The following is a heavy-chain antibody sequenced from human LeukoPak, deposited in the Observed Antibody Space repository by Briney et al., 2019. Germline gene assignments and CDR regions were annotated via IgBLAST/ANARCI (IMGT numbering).Heavy chain of an antibody. V-gene: IGHV1-69*05. Sequence: GASVKVSCKASGGTFSSYAISWVRQAPGQGLEWMGRIIPIFGTANYAQKFQGRVTITTDESTSTAYMELSSLRSEDTAVYYCARDSILGGWILNYDWFDPWGQGTLVTVSS. CDR1: GGTFSSYA. D-gene: IGHD6-19*01. CDR2: IIPIFGTA. CDR3: ARDSILGGWILNYDWFDP. J-gene: IGHJ5*02.